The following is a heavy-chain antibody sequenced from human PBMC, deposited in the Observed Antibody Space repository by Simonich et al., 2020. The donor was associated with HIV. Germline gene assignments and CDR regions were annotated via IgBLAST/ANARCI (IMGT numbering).Heavy chain of an antibody. D-gene: IGHD3-16*01. CDR1: GGSFSCYY. J-gene: IGHJ4*02. Sequence: QVQLQQWGAGLLKPSATLSLTCAVYGGSFSCYYWSWIRQPPGKGLEWIGEINHSGSTNYNPSLKSRVTISVDTSKNQFSLKLSSVTAADTAVYYCARDYVGDYADSWGQGTLVTVSS. CDR2: INHSGST. V-gene: IGHV4-34*01. CDR3: ARDYVGDYADS.